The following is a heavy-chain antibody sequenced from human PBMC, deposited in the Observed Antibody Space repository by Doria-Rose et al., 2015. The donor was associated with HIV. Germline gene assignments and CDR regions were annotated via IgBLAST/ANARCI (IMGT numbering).Heavy chain of an antibody. D-gene: IGHD3-3*01. J-gene: IGHJ4*02. CDR3: ARGRIFGVVTD. Sequence: QVQLHQWGAGLLRPSETLTLTCAVYGGSFTNYHWSWIRQQPGKDLEWIGEVNPSGTTDYNPSLRSRVTLSIDMSKYQLSLNATSVTVADTAVYYCARGRIFGVVTDWGQGTLVTVSS. V-gene: IGHV4-34*01. CDR2: VNPSGTT. CDR1: GGSFTNYH.